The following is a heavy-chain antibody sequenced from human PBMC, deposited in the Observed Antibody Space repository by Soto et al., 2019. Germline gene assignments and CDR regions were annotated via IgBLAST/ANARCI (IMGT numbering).Heavy chain of an antibody. D-gene: IGHD3-10*01. V-gene: IGHV3-23*01. CDR1: GFSFNSYA. Sequence: EVQLLESGGGLVQPGGSLRLSCENSGFSFNSYAMTWVRQAPGMGLEWVAVINYNSSATFHAQSVKGRFTIARDNSRNTVFLQMDSLRAEDTAVYYCVKQRGSGKTYYYIMDVWGLGTTVIVSS. J-gene: IGHJ6*02. CDR2: INYNSSAT. CDR3: VKQRGSGKTYYYIMDV.